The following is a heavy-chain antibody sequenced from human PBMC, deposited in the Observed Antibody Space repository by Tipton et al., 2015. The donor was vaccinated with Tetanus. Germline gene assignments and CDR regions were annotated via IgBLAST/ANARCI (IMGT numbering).Heavy chain of an antibody. CDR2: IKEDGSEM. Sequence: SLRLSCEASGFTFSSHWMSWVRQAPGKGLEWVANIKEDGSEMYYADSVKGRFTISRDNARNSLSVHMNSLTAEDTAVYYCARLRVYCSTACYSREDYWGQGTLVTVSS. CDR1: GFTFSSHW. CDR3: ARLRVYCSTACYSREDY. V-gene: IGHV3-7*01. J-gene: IGHJ4*02. D-gene: IGHD2/OR15-2a*01.